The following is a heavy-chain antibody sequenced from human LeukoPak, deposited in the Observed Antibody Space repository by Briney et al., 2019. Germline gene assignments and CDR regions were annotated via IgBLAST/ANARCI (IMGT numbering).Heavy chain of an antibody. V-gene: IGHV3-48*03. J-gene: IGHJ3*02. D-gene: IGHD5-24*01. Sequence: GGSLRLSCAASGFTFSSYEMNWVRQGPGKGLEWVSYISSSGSTKYYADSVKGRFTISRDNAKNSLHLQMNSLRAEDTAVYYCARSGRDGYNWDAFDIWGQGTMVTISS. CDR2: ISSSGSTK. CDR3: ARSGRDGYNWDAFDI. CDR1: GFTFSSYE.